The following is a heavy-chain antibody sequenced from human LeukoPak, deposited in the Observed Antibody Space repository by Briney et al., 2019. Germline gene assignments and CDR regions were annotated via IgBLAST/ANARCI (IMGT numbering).Heavy chain of an antibody. V-gene: IGHV3-74*01. CDR3: ALDSGSGSYSGY. D-gene: IGHD3-10*01. CDR2: INPDGSGT. Sequence: GGSLRLSCAASGFTFSSYWMHWVRQDPGKRLVWVSRINPDGSGTSHADSVKGRFTISRDNAKNTLYLQMNSLRAEDTAVYYCALDSGSGSYSGYWGLGTVVTVSS. CDR1: GFTFSSYW. J-gene: IGHJ4*02.